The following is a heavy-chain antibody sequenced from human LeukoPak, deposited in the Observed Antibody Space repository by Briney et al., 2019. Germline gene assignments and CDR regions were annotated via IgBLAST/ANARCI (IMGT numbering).Heavy chain of an antibody. D-gene: IGHD3-22*01. V-gene: IGHV4-34*01. CDR3: ARESTYYYDSSGFQD. CDR1: GGSFSGYY. CDR2: INHSGST. J-gene: IGHJ4*02. Sequence: SETLSLTCAVYGGSFSGYYWSWIRQPPGKGLEWIGEINHSGSTNCNPSLKSRVTISVDKSKNQFSLKLSSVTAADTAVYYCARESTYYYDSSGFQDWGQGTLVTVSS.